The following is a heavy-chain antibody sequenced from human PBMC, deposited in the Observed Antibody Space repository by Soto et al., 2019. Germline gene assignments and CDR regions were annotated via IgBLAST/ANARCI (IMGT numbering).Heavy chain of an antibody. CDR3: ATTSDFWSGYYTQWALDY. D-gene: IGHD3-3*01. Sequence: SVKVSCKVSGYTLTELSMHWVRQAPGKGLEWMGGFDPEDGETIYAQKFQGRVTMTEDTSTDTAYMELSSLRSEDTAVYYCATTSDFWSGYYTQWALDYWGQGTLVTV. V-gene: IGHV1-24*01. J-gene: IGHJ4*02. CDR1: GYTLTELS. CDR2: FDPEDGET.